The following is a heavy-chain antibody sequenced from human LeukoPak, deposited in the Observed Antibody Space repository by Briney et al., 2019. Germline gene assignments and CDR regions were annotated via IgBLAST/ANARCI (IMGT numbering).Heavy chain of an antibody. J-gene: IGHJ6*03. Sequence: SETLSLTCTVSGGSIGSYYWSWIRQPPGKGLEWIGYIYYSGSTNYNPSLKSRVTISVDTSQNQFSLKLSSVTAADTAVYYCARRASGSGSYHDYYYYYYMDVWGKGTTVTISS. CDR3: ARRASGSGSYHDYYYYYYMDV. D-gene: IGHD3-10*01. CDR1: GGSIGSYY. CDR2: IYYSGST. V-gene: IGHV4-59*01.